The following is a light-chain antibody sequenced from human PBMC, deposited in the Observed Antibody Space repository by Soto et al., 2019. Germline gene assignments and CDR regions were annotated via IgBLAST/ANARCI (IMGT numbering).Light chain of an antibody. V-gene: IGKV3-11*01. CDR2: DAS. CDR1: QSISSY. Sequence: EIVLTQSPATLSLSPGERATLSCRASQSISSYLAWYQQKPDQAPRLLIYDASNRATGIPAKFSGGGPGTDFPLTISSLEPEDFAVYYCQQRGKWPRTFGAGTKVEIK. J-gene: IGKJ4*01. CDR3: QQRGKWPRT.